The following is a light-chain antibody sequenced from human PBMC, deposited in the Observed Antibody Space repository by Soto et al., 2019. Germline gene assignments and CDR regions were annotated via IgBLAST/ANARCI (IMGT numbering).Light chain of an antibody. Sequence: EIVLTQSPGTLSLSPGERTTLSCGASQSVSGSYLAWYQPKPGQAPRLLIYGASSRATGIPDRFSGSGSGTDLHLIIGMLEHEDIAVDYCQQYGSCPRTLGQGTKLES. CDR1: QSVSGSY. J-gene: IGKJ1*01. V-gene: IGKV3-20*01. CDR3: QQYGSCPRT. CDR2: GAS.